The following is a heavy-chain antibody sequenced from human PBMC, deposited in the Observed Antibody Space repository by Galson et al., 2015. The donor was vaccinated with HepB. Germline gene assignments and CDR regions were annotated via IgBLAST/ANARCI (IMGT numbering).Heavy chain of an antibody. V-gene: IGHV1-46*01. J-gene: IGHJ2*01. CDR2: INPSGGST. CDR1: GYTFTSYY. CDR3: ARDLGTTRLVRYFDL. D-gene: IGHD6-19*01. Sequence: SVKVSCKASGYTFTSYYMHWVRQAPGQGLEWTGIINPSGGSTSYAQKFQGRVTMTRDTSTSTVYMELSSLRSEDTAVYYCARDLGTTRLVRYFDLWGRGTLVTVSS.